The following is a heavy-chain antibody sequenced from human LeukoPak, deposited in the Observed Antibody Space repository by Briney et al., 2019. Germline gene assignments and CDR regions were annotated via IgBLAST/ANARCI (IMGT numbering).Heavy chain of an antibody. CDR2: IYWDDDK. J-gene: IGHJ4*02. CDR1: GFSLNTRGVG. CDR3: AHRKNYYDSSVLDN. V-gene: IGHV2-5*02. D-gene: IGHD3-22*01. Sequence: SGPTLVNPTQTLTLTCTFSGFSLNTRGVGVGWIRQPPGRALEWLALIYWDDDKRYSPSLKSRLTITKDTSKNQVVLTMTNMDPVDTATYFCAHRKNYYDSSVLDNWGQGTLVTVSS.